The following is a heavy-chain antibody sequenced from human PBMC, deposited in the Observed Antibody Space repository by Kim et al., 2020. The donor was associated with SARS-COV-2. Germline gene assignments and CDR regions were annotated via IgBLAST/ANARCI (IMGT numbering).Heavy chain of an antibody. V-gene: IGHV3-33*05. Sequence: GGSLRLSCAASGFTFSSYGMHWVRQAPGKGLEWVAVISYDGSNKYYADSVKGRFTISRDSSKNTLYLQMNSLRAEDTAVYYCARDPPLWGMDTAMGYYFDYWGQGTLVTVSS. CDR3: ARDPPLWGMDTAMGYYFDY. D-gene: IGHD5-18*01. CDR1: GFTFSSYG. J-gene: IGHJ4*02. CDR2: ISYDGSNK.